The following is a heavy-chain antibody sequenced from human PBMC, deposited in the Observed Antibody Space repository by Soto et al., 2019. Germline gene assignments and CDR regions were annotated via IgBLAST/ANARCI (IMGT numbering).Heavy chain of an antibody. D-gene: IGHD2-21*02. CDR2: IYWDDEK. J-gene: IGHJ3*02. CDR1: GFSLSTSGVG. Sequence: QITLKESGPTLVKPTQTLTLTCTFSGFSLSTSGVGVGWIRQPPGKALEWLALIYWDDEKHYNPTLKTRFTTTKDTTKNQVVLIMTDMEPVDTVTYYCAHRHGEGIVVVPDNFAFDIWGQGTTVTVSS. V-gene: IGHV2-5*02. CDR3: AHRHGEGIVVVPDNFAFDI.